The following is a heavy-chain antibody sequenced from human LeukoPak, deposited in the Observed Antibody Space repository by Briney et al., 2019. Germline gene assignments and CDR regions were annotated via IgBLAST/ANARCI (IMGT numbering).Heavy chain of an antibody. CDR1: GFTFGSYS. J-gene: IGHJ2*01. Sequence: QPGGSLRLSCAASGFTFGSYSMHWVRQAPGKGPEFVSVIGGDGLTTFYADSVKDRFTISRDNSKGTLYLEMGSLRAEDMAVYYCAREGGGSGLWYYDLWGRGTLVTVSS. CDR2: IGGDGLTT. CDR3: AREGGGSGLWYYDL. D-gene: IGHD1-26*01. V-gene: IGHV3-64*02.